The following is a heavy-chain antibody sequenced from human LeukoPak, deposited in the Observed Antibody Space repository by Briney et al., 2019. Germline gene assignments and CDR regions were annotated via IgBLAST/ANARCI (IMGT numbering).Heavy chain of an antibody. CDR2: ISWNSGSI. V-gene: IGHV3-9*01. J-gene: IGHJ4*02. CDR1: GFTFDDYA. Sequence: PGRSLRLSCAASGFTFDDYAMHWVRQAPGKGLEWVSGISWNSGSICYADSVKGRFTISRDNAKNSLYLQMNSLRAEDTALYYCAKDRLRYFDWLLSGLFDYWGQGTLVTVSS. D-gene: IGHD3-9*01. CDR3: AKDRLRYFDWLLSGLFDY.